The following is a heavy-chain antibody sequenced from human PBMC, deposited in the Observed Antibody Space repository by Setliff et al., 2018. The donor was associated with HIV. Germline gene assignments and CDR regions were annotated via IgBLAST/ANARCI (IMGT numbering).Heavy chain of an antibody. V-gene: IGHV3-48*03. CDR3: AYYSSGSFYLGYY. J-gene: IGHJ4*02. CDR1: GFRINNYD. Sequence: GGSLRLSCAASGFRINNYDMNWVRQAPGKGLEWISHISSSGETIYYADSVRGRFTISRDNAENSLYLQMISLRAEDTAVYYCAYYSSGSFYLGYYWGQGTMVTV. CDR2: ISSSGETI. D-gene: IGHD3-10*01.